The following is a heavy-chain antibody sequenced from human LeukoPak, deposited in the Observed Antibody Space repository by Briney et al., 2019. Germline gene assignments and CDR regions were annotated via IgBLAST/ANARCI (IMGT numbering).Heavy chain of an antibody. D-gene: IGHD4-23*01. V-gene: IGHV4-59*08. CDR3: ARHGAGGSFDY. CDR2: ISNSGGT. J-gene: IGHJ4*02. CDR1: VDSISSYY. Sequence: KPSETLSLTCTVSVDSISSYYWSWTRQAPGKGPEWIGYISNSGGTNYNPSLRSRVTISADTSKNQFSLKMTSVTAADTAVYFCARHGAGGSFDYWGRGTQVAVSS.